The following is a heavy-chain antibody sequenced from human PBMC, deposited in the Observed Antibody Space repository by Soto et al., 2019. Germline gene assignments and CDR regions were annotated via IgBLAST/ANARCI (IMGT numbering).Heavy chain of an antibody. V-gene: IGHV3-30-3*01. CDR3: ARELYYYDSSGYYGALCY. CDR2: ISYDGSNK. CDR1: GFTFSSYA. Sequence: PGGSLRLSCAASGFTFSSYAMHWVRQAPGKGLEWVAVISYDGSNKYYADSVKGRFTISRDNSKNTLYLQMNSLRAEDTAVYYCARELYYYDSSGYYGALCYWGQGTLVTVSS. J-gene: IGHJ4*02. D-gene: IGHD3-22*01.